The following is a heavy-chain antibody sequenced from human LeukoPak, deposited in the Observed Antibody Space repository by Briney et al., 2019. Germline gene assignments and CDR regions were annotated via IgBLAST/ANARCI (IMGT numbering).Heavy chain of an antibody. J-gene: IGHJ4*02. D-gene: IGHD3-22*01. CDR2: IYTSGST. CDR3: ARAHYYYDSSDSLAGRPFDY. CDR1: GGSISSYY. V-gene: IGHV4-4*07. Sequence: PSETLSLTCTVSGGSISSYYWSWIRQSAGKGLEWIGRIYTSGSTNYNPSLKSRVTISVDTSKNQFSLKLSSVTAADTAVYYCARAHYYYDSSDSLAGRPFDYWGQGTLVTVSS.